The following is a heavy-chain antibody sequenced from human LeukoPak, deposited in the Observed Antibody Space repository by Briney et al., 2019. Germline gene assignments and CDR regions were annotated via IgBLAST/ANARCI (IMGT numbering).Heavy chain of an antibody. D-gene: IGHD2-2*01. CDR1: GFTFSNYA. CDR2: ISGSGGST. CDR3: AKGIPNCRSTSCYGTSPHYYYYGMDV. Sequence: GGSLRHSCAFSGFTFSNYAMSWVRQAPGKGLEWVSAISGSGGSTYYADSVKGRFTISRDNSKNTLYLQMNSLRAEDTAVYYCAKGIPNCRSTSCYGTSPHYYYYGMDVWGQGTTVTVSS. J-gene: IGHJ6*02. V-gene: IGHV3-23*01.